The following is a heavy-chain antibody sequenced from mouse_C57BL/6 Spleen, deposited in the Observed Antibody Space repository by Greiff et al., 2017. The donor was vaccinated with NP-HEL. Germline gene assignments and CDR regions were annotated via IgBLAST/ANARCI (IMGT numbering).Heavy chain of an antibody. V-gene: IGHV6-3*01. CDR2: IRLKSDNYAT. Sequence: EVQGVESGGGLVQPGGSMKLSCVASGFTFSNYWMNWVRQSPEKGLEWVAQIRLKSDNYATHYAESVKGRFTISRDDSKSSVYLQMNNLRAEDTGIYYCTGRYEGAYWGQGTLVTVSA. CDR3: TGRYEGAY. CDR1: GFTFSNYW. D-gene: IGHD1-1*01. J-gene: IGHJ3*01.